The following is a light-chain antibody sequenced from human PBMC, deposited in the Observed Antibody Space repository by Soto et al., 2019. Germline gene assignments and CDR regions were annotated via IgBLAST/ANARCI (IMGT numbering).Light chain of an antibody. J-gene: IGLJ1*01. CDR3: CSYSTSSTL. CDR1: SSDIGGSNY. V-gene: IGLV2-14*01. Sequence: QSALTQPASVSGSPGQSITVSCTGTSSDIGGSNYVSWYQQYPGRAPKLMIYEVTNRPSGVSSRFSGSKSGNTASLTISGLQAEDEADYYCCSYSTSSTLFGTGTKVTVL. CDR2: EVT.